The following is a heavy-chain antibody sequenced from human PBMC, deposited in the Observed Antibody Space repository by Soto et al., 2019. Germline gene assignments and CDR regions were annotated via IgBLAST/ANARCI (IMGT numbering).Heavy chain of an antibody. J-gene: IGHJ4*02. CDR3: ARGPNCGGDCYLDY. CDR2: INSDGSST. Sequence: EVQLVESGGGLVQPGGSLRLSCAASGFTFSSYWMHWVRQAPGKGLVWVSRINSDGSSTSYADSVKGRFTISRDNAKNTLYLQMNSLRAEDTAVYYCARGPNCGGDCYLDYWGQGTLVTVSS. V-gene: IGHV3-74*01. CDR1: GFTFSSYW. D-gene: IGHD2-21*02.